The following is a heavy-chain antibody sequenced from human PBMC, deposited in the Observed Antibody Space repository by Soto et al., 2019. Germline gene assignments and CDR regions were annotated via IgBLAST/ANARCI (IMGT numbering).Heavy chain of an antibody. D-gene: IGHD6-6*01. CDR3: ARLVEARAGWFDP. CDR1: GYSFTSYW. V-gene: IGHV5-51*01. J-gene: IGHJ5*02. Sequence: LGESLKISCKGSGYSFTSYWIGWVRQMPGKGLEWMGIIYPGGSDTRYSPSFQGQVTISADKSISTAYLQWSSLKAPDTAMYYCARLVEARAGWFDPWGQGTLVTVSS. CDR2: IYPGGSDT.